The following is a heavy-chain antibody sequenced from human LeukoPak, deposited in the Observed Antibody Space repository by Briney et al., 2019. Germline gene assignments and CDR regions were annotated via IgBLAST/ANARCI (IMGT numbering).Heavy chain of an antibody. V-gene: IGHV4-59*01. Sequence: SETLSLTCTVSGGSISSYYWSWIRQPPGKGLEWIGYIYYSGSTNYNPSLKSRVTISADTSKNQFSLKLRSVAAADTAVYYCARITIAAVTLIFDYWGQGTLVTVSS. CDR2: IYYSGST. J-gene: IGHJ4*02. D-gene: IGHD6-13*01. CDR3: ARITIAAVTLIFDY. CDR1: GGSISSYY.